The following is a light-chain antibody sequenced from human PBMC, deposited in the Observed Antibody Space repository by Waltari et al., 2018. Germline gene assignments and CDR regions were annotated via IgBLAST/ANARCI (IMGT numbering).Light chain of an antibody. Sequence: EMVLTKSPATLSLSPGERAPLSCRASQSVSSYLACYQQNPGQTPRLLIYDTSFRAAGIPDRFSGRGSGTDVTLTISSVEPEDSAVYYCQQRRNWPRLFTFGGGTKVEIK. CDR1: QSVSSY. CDR3: QQRRNWPRLFT. V-gene: IGKV3-11*01. CDR2: DTS. J-gene: IGKJ4*01.